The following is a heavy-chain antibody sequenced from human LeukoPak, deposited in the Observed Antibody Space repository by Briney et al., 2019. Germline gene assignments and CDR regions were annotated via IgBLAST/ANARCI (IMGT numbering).Heavy chain of an antibody. J-gene: IGHJ5*02. CDR2: INHSGST. V-gene: IGHV4-34*01. CDR3: ARGTKTPIYYDFWSGPLNWFDP. CDR1: GGSFSGYY. D-gene: IGHD3-3*01. Sequence: PSETLSLTCAVYGGSFSGYYWSWIRQPPGKGLGWIGEINHSGSTNYNPSLKSRVTISVDTSKNQFSLKLSSVTAADTAVYYCARGTKTPIYYDFWSGPLNWFDPWGQGTLVTVSS.